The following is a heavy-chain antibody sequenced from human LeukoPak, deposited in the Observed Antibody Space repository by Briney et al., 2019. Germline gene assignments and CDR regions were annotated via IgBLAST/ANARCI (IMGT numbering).Heavy chain of an antibody. CDR3: AGHHPRNTVDF. Sequence: SETLSLTCTVSGGSISTYYWSWIRQPPGKGLEWIGYVYYNGNTNYNPSLKGRVTISVDTSKNQFSLKLSSVTAADTAVYYCAGHHPRNTVDFWGQGTLVTVSS. V-gene: IGHV4-59*08. D-gene: IGHD2/OR15-2a*01. CDR2: VYYNGNT. J-gene: IGHJ4*02. CDR1: GGSISTYY.